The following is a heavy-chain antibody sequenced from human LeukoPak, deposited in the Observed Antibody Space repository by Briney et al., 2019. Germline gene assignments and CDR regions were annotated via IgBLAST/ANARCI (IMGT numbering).Heavy chain of an antibody. Sequence: SVKVSCKASGGTFSSYAISWVRQAPGQGLEWMGGIIPIFGTANYAQKFQGRVTITADESTRTAYMELSSLRSEDTAVYYCARVDYDFWSGYLGTFDYWGQGTLVTVSS. CDR3: ARVDYDFWSGYLGTFDY. V-gene: IGHV1-69*01. D-gene: IGHD3-3*01. J-gene: IGHJ4*02. CDR1: GGTFSSYA. CDR2: IIPIFGTA.